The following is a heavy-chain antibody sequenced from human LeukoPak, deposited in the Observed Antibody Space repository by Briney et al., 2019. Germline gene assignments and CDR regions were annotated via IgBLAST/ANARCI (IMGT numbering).Heavy chain of an antibody. CDR1: GGSLSGYY. J-gene: IGHJ6*02. CDR2: INHSGST. D-gene: IGHD3-22*01. V-gene: IGHV4-34*01. CDR3: ALVVTEINYYGMDV. Sequence: PSETLSLTCAVYGGSLSGYYWSWIRQPPGKGLEWIGEINHSGSTNYNPSLKSRVTISVDMSKNQFSLKLSSVTAADTAVYYCALVVTEINYYGMDVWGQGTTVTVSS.